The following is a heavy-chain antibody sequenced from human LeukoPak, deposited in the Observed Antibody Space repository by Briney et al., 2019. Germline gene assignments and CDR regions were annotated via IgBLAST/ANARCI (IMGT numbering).Heavy chain of an antibody. J-gene: IGHJ4*02. V-gene: IGHV4-39*01. CDR2: INYSGST. CDR3: ASRQRYSSGWYFDC. Sequence: PSETLSLTCTVSGSSISSSNYYWGWIRQPPEKGLEWIGTINYSGSTYYNPSLESRVTMSVDTSKNQFSLELSSVTAADTAVYYCASRQRYSSGWYFDCWGQGALVTVSS. CDR1: GSSISSSNYY. D-gene: IGHD6-19*01.